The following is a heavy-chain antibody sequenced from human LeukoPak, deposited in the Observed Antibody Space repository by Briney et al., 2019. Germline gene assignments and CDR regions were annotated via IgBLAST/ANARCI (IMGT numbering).Heavy chain of an antibody. D-gene: IGHD3-22*01. J-gene: IGHJ4*02. CDR3: ARDHTYYYDSSGYSFDY. V-gene: IGHV7-4-1*02. Sequence: ASVKVSCKASGYTFTSYAMNWVRQAPGQGLEWMGWINTNTGNPTYAQGFTGRFVFSLDTSVSTAYLQISSLKAEDTAVYYCARDHTYYYDSSGYSFDYWGQGTLVTVSS. CDR1: GYTFTSYA. CDR2: INTNTGNP.